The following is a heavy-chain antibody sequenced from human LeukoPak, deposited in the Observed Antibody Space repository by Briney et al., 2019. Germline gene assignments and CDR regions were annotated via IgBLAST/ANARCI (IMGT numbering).Heavy chain of an antibody. V-gene: IGHV3-20*04. CDR2: INWNGRIT. CDR3: ARGTVQLWLRDTYYYMDV. CDR1: GFTFDDYA. J-gene: IGHJ6*03. D-gene: IGHD5-18*01. Sequence: GESLRLSCAASGFTFDDYAMNWVRQVPGRGLEWVSGINWNGRITEYADSVKDRFTISRQNTKNSLYLYMNNLGGEDTALYFCARGTVQLWLRDTYYYMDVWGKGTTVTVSS.